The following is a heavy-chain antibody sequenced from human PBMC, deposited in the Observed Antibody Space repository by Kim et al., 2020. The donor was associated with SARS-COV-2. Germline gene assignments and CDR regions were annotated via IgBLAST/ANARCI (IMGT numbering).Heavy chain of an antibody. CDR3: ARGRATGY. Sequence: SGSTNYNPSRKRRVTISVDTSKNQFSLKLSSVTAADTAVYYCARGRATGYWGQGTLVTVSS. D-gene: IGHD5-12*01. J-gene: IGHJ4*02. CDR2: SGST. V-gene: IGHV4-34*01.